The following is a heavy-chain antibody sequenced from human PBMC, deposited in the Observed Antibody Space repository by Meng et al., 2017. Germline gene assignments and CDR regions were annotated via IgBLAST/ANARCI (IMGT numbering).Heavy chain of an antibody. D-gene: IGHD5-24*01. Sequence: QVVLRRSGAEVTKPGFTVNGSCKASGGTFSSYAISWLRQAHGQGLEWMGGIIPIFGTANYAQKFQGRVTITADESTSTAYMELSSLRSEDTAVYYCARVLRDGYNLGYWGQGTLVTVSS. V-gene: IGHV1-69*01. CDR1: GGTFSSYA. J-gene: IGHJ4*02. CDR2: IIPIFGTA. CDR3: ARVLRDGYNLGY.